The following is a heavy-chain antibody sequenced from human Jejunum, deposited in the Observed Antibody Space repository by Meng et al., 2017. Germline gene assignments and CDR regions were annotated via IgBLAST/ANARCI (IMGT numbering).Heavy chain of an antibody. V-gene: IGHV3-7*03. CDR2: IKYDGTVK. CDR1: GFTFSSHT. J-gene: IGHJ4*02. CDR3: ARDREENLEY. D-gene: IGHD3-10*01. Sequence: GGSLRLSCAASGFTFSSHTLSWVRQAPGKVLECVANIKYDGTVKNYVDSVKGRFTISRDNAKNSLSLQMNNLRAEDTAVYYCARDREENLEYWGQGTLVTVSS.